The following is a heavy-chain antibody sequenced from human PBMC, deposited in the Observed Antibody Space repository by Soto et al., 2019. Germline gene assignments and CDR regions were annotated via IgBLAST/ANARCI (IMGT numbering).Heavy chain of an antibody. D-gene: IGHD2-15*01. CDR2: FYYSGTT. V-gene: IGHV4-59*01. J-gene: IGHJ6*02. CDR3: ARDKGVVLGDASSASHFYYNGLDL. Sequence: KPSETLSLTCNVSFGSITSDYWSWIRQPPGKGLEWIGYFYYSGTTSYNPSLKSRVTISGDTSKNQLSLKLTSVTAADTAVYYCARDKGVVLGDASSASHFYYNGLDLWGQGTTVTVSS. CDR1: FGSITSDY.